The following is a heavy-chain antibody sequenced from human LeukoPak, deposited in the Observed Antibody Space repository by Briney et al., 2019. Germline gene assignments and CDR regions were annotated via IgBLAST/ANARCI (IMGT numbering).Heavy chain of an antibody. CDR1: GFTFSSYE. Sequence: GGSLRLSCAASGFTFSSYEMNWVRQAPGKGLEWVSYISHSGTNIYYADSVQGRFTISRDNAKNSLYLQMNSLRAEDTAVYHCAKGSYYYDSADYFDYWGQGTLVTVSS. D-gene: IGHD3-22*01. V-gene: IGHV3-48*03. CDR2: ISHSGTNI. CDR3: AKGSYYYDSADYFDY. J-gene: IGHJ4*02.